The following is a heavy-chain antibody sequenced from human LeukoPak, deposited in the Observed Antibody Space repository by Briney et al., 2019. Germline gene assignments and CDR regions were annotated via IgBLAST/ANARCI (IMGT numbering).Heavy chain of an antibody. D-gene: IGHD3-10*01. J-gene: IGHJ5*02. Sequence: SETLSLTCAVYGGSFSGYYWSWIRQPPGKGLEWIGEINHSGSTNYNPSLKSRVTISVDTSKNQFSLKLSSVTAADTAVYYCARGLRYYGSLRLGGDNWLDPWGQGTLVTVSS. CDR1: GGSFSGYY. CDR3: ARGLRYYGSLRLGGDNWLDP. V-gene: IGHV4-34*01. CDR2: INHSGST.